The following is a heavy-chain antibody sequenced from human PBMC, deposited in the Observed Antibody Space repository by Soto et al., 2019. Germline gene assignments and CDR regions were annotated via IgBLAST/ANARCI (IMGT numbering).Heavy chain of an antibody. V-gene: IGHV2-5*02. CDR1: GFSLSTTAEG. D-gene: IGHD2-2*01. CDR3: AHGSCSSADCYPNPYLDY. J-gene: IGHJ4*02. Sequence: QITLKESGPTLVKPTQTLTLTCTFSGFSLSTTAEGVGWIRQPPGKALEWLALIYWDDDERYSPSLKSRLTILKETSKNLVVLTMTNVDPVDTATYYCAHGSCSSADCYPNPYLDYWGQGILVTVSS. CDR2: IYWDDDE.